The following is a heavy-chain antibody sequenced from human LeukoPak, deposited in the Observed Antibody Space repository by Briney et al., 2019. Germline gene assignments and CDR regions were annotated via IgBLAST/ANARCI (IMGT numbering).Heavy chain of an antibody. J-gene: IGHJ6*03. CDR1: GYIFTSYY. CDR2: INPSGGSI. V-gene: IGHV1-46*01. CDR3: ARGLMGYYDSSGHMEGTYYYYMDV. Sequence: ASVKVSCKASGYIFTSYYMYWVRQAPGQGLEWMGIINPSGGSIRYAQKFQGRVTMTRDTSTSTVYMELSSLRSEDTAVYYCARGLMGYYDSSGHMEGTYYYYMDVWGKGTTVTVSS. D-gene: IGHD3-22*01.